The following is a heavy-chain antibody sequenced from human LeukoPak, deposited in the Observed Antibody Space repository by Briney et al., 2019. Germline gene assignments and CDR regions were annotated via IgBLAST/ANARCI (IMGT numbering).Heavy chain of an antibody. CDR3: ARGFDYGGNSAWFDP. J-gene: IGHJ5*02. D-gene: IGHD4-23*01. Sequence: SETLSLTCTVSGGSISSSSYYWGWIRQPPGKGLEWIGSIYYSGSTYYNPSLKSRVTISVDRSKNQFSLKLSSVTAADTAVYYCARGFDYGGNSAWFDPWGQGTLVTVSS. CDR1: GGSISSSSYY. CDR2: IYYSGST. V-gene: IGHV4-39*07.